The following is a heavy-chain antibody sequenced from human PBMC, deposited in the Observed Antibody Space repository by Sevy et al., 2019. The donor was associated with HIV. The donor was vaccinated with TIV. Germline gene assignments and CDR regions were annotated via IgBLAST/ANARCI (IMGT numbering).Heavy chain of an antibody. CDR2: VSYDGSNK. D-gene: IGHD4-17*01. CDR1: GFNFSDYG. J-gene: IGHJ4*02. Sequence: GGSLRLSCVVSGFNFSDYGMHWVRQAPGKGLQWVSAVSYDGSNKLYVDSVKGRFTISRDDSMNSLFLQMNSLGAEDTAIYYCAKDGDSRSGLDFWGQGTLVTVSS. V-gene: IGHV3-30*18. CDR3: AKDGDSRSGLDF.